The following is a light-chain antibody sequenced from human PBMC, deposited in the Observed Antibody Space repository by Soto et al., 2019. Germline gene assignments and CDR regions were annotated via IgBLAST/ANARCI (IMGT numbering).Light chain of an antibody. CDR1: QSVNSN. CDR2: GAS. V-gene: IGKV3-20*01. Sequence: LTQSPATLSVSPGERAALSCRASQSVNSNLAWYQQKPGQAPRFLMYGASSSATGIQDRFSGRWSGTDLTLTIRRLEPEDFAVYYCKQYGYSATCGGGTKVDIK. J-gene: IGKJ4*01. CDR3: KQYGYSAT.